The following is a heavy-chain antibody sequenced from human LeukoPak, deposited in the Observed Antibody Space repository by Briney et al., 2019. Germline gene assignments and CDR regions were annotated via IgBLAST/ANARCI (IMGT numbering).Heavy chain of an antibody. D-gene: IGHD3-10*01. CDR3: ARALRGFGELLLPPGSNWFDP. J-gene: IGHJ5*02. CDR2: IIPIFGTA. V-gene: IGHV1-69*01. Sequence: SVKVSCKASGGTFSSYTISWVRQAPGQGLEWMGGIIPIFGTANYAQKFQGRVTITADESTSTAYMELSSLRSEDTAVYYCARALRGFGELLLPPGSNWFDPWGQGTLVTVSS. CDR1: GGTFSSYT.